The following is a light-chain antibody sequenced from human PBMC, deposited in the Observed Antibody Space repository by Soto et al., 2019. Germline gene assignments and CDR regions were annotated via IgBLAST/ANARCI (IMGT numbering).Light chain of an antibody. Sequence: DIQMTQSPSSLSASVGDRVTITCRASQSIASYLNWYQQHPGKAPNLLIYATSTLQSGVPSRFSGSGSGTDFTLTISSLQPEDFATYYCQQSYSILWTFGQGTKVEIK. CDR3: QQSYSILWT. J-gene: IGKJ1*01. CDR2: ATS. CDR1: QSIASY. V-gene: IGKV1-39*01.